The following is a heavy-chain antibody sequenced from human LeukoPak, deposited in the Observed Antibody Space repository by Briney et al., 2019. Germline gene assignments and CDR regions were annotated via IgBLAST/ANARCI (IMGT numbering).Heavy chain of an antibody. V-gene: IGHV3-30*02. CDR3: SKDRGVFGVAYSLDY. CDR1: GFTFSSYG. J-gene: IGHJ4*02. CDR2: IRYDGINE. D-gene: IGHD3-3*01. Sequence: PGGSLRLSCAASGFTFSSYGMHWVRQAPGKGPDWVAYIRYDGINEYYADSVKGRFTISRDLSKNTLFLQMNSLRPEDTAVYYCSKDRGVFGVAYSLDYWGQGTLVTVS.